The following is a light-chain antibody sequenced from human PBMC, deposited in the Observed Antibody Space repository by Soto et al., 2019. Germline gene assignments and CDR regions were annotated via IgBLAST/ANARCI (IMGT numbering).Light chain of an antibody. V-gene: IGKV1-5*03. CDR3: QQYNSYST. CDR2: KAS. CDR1: QSISSW. Sequence: DIQMTHSPSTLSASVSDRVTITFRASQSISSWLAWYQQKPGKAPKLLIYKASSLEGGVPSRFSGSGSGTEFTLTISSLQPDDFATYYCQQYNSYSTFGQGTRLEI. J-gene: IGKJ5*01.